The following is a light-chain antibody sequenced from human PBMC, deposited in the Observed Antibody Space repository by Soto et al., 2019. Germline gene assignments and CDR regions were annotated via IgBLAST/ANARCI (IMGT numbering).Light chain of an antibody. Sequence: EIVLTQSPVTLSLSPGERATLSCRASQSVSSNYLAWYQQKLGQAPRLLIYGASSRATGIPVRFSGSGSGTDFTLTISRLEPEDFAVYYCQQYGSSPLTFGPGTKVDIK. V-gene: IGKV3-20*01. CDR2: GAS. CDR3: QQYGSSPLT. J-gene: IGKJ3*01. CDR1: QSVSSNY.